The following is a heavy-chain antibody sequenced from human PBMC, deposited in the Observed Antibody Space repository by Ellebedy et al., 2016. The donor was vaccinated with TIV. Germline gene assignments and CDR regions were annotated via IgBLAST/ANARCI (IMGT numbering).Heavy chain of an antibody. V-gene: IGHV3-69-1*02. J-gene: IGHJ5*02. D-gene: IGHD2-15*01. CDR3: ARDREQDCSGAHCYVLFDT. CDR1: GLTLSTDY. CDR2: INSRNTI. Sequence: GESLKISCVASGLTLSTDYMNWVRQAPGKGPEWLSYINSRNTIFYADSVKGRFTISRDNARNSLYLQMNSLRAEDTAIYYCARDREQDCSGAHCYVLFDTWGQGALVTVSS.